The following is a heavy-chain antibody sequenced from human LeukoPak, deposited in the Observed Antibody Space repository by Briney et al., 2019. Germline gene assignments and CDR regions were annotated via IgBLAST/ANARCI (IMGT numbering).Heavy chain of an antibody. Sequence: PGGSLRLSCAASGFTFSSYSMNWVRQAPGKGLEWVSAISGSGGSTYYADSVKGRFTISRDNSKNTLYLQMNSLRAEDTAVYYCARAKSGPLGAFDIWGQGTMVTVSS. CDR1: GFTFSSYS. CDR3: ARAKSGPLGAFDI. D-gene: IGHD3-10*01. CDR2: ISGSGGST. V-gene: IGHV3-23*01. J-gene: IGHJ3*02.